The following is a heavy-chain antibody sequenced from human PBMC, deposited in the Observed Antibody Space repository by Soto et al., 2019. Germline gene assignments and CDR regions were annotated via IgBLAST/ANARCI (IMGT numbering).Heavy chain of an antibody. CDR2: ISAYNGNT. J-gene: IGHJ5*02. CDR1: GYTFTSYG. V-gene: IGHV1-18*01. D-gene: IGHD6-13*01. CDR3: ARHSTSLHSTSFYGFDP. Sequence: ASVKVSCKASGYTFTSYGISWVRQAPGQGLEWMGWISAYNGNTNYAQKLQGRVTMTTDTSTSTAYMELRSLRSDDTAVYYCARHSTSLHSTSFYGFDPWGQGTLVTVSS.